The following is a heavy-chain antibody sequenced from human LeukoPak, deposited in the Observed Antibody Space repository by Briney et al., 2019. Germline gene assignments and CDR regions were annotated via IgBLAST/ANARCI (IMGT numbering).Heavy chain of an antibody. J-gene: IGHJ2*01. CDR2: IYYSGST. V-gene: IGHV4-39*01. CDR3: ASAGDYGDSRSYWYFDL. CDR1: GGSISSSSYY. Sequence: PSETLSLTCTVSGGSISSSSYYWGWIRQPPGKGLEWIGSIYYSGSTYYNPSLKSRVTISVDTSKNQFSLKLSSVTAADTAVYYCASAGDYGDSRSYWYFDLWGRGTLVTVSS. D-gene: IGHD4-17*01.